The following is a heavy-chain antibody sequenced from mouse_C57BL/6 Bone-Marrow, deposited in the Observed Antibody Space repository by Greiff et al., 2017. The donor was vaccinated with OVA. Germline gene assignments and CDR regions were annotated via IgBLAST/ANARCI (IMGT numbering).Heavy chain of an antibody. Sequence: VQLQQSGAELVKPGASVKISCKASGYAFSSYWMNWVKQRPGKGLEWIGQIYPGDGDTNYNGKFKGKATLTADKSSSTAYMQLSSLTSEDSAVYFWARRRNYYGSSHWYCDVWGTGTTVTVSS. V-gene: IGHV1-80*01. CDR1: GYAFSSYW. D-gene: IGHD1-1*01. CDR2: IYPGDGDT. J-gene: IGHJ1*03. CDR3: ARRRNYYGSSHWYCDV.